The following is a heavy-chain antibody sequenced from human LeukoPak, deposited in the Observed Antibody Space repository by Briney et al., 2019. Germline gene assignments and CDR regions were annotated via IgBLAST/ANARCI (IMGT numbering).Heavy chain of an antibody. CDR1: AFSLNAYN. CDR2: ISYTGTYI. D-gene: IGHD1-26*01. Sequence: GGSLRLSCAASAFSLNAYNMNWVRQVPGKGLEWVSSISYTGTYIYYADSVKGRFTISRDNAQNSLYLQMNSLRAEDTAIYYCVRDRGTYRPIDYWGQGTLVTVSS. CDR3: VRDRGTYRPIDY. V-gene: IGHV3-21*04. J-gene: IGHJ4*02.